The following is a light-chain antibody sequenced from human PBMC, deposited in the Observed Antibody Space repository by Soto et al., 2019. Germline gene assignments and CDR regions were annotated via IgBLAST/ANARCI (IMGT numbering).Light chain of an antibody. CDR2: GAS. CDR3: QQYCSSPRMYT. CDR1: QSVSSSY. V-gene: IGKV3-20*01. Sequence: EIVLTQSPGTLSLSPGERATLSCRASQSVSSSYLAWYQQKPGQAPRLLIYGASSRATGIPDRFSGSGSGTDFTLTISRLEPEDFAVYYCQQYCSSPRMYTFGQGTKREIK. J-gene: IGKJ2*01.